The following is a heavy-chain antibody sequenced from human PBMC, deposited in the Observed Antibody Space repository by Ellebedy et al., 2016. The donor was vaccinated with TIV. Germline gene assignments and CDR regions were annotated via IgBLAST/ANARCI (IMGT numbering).Heavy chain of an antibody. D-gene: IGHD2-15*01. J-gene: IGHJ5*02. Sequence: SETLSLXXTASGDSISSGDHYWSCIRQYPGKGLEWIGNIYYSGSTYYNPSLKSRLTISVDTSKSQFSLRLSSVTAADTALYYCARARVNRDIAYGNWFDPWGQGTLVTVSS. V-gene: IGHV4-31*02. CDR2: IYYSGST. CDR1: GDSISSGDHY. CDR3: ARARVNRDIAYGNWFDP.